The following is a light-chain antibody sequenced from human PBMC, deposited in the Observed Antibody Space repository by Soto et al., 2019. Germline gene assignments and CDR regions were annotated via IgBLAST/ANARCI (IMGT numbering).Light chain of an antibody. Sequence: EIVMTQSPATLSVSPGERATLSCRASQSVSSNLAWYQQKPGQAPRLLISGASTRATGIPARSSGSGSGTEFNLTISSLQSEDFAVYYCQQYNTWPPYTFGQGTKLEIK. CDR3: QQYNTWPPYT. J-gene: IGKJ2*01. V-gene: IGKV3D-15*01. CDR1: QSVSSN. CDR2: GAS.